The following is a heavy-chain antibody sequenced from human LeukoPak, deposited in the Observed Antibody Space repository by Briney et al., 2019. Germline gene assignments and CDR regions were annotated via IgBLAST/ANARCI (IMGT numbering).Heavy chain of an antibody. CDR3: AKDPIAAAGNFDY. V-gene: IGHV3-9*01. CDR2: ISWNSGSI. Sequence: GGSLRLSCAASGFTCDDYAMDWVRQAPGKGLKWVSGISWNSGSIGYADSVKGRFTTSRDNAKNSLYLQMNSLRAEDTALYYCAKDPIAAAGNFDYWGQGTLVTVSS. D-gene: IGHD6-13*01. J-gene: IGHJ4*02. CDR1: GFTCDDYA.